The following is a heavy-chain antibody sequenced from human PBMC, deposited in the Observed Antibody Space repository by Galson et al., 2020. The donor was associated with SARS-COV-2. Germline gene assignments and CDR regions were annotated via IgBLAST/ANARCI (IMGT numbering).Heavy chain of an antibody. CDR3: ATTPVVVVAGGFDP. V-gene: IGHV1-24*01. Sequence: ASVKVSCKVSGYTLPELSMHWVRQAPGKGLEWMGGFDPEDGETIYVQKFQGRVTMTEDTSPDTAYMELSSLRSEDTAEYYCATTPVVVVAGGFDPWGQGTMVTVSS. CDR1: GYTLPELS. D-gene: IGHD2-15*01. CDR2: FDPEDGET. J-gene: IGHJ5*02.